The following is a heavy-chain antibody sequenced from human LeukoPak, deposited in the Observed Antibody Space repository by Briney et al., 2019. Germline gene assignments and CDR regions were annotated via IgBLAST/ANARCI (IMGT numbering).Heavy chain of an antibody. V-gene: IGHV5-51*01. J-gene: IGHJ3*02. CDR2: IYPGDSDT. D-gene: IGHD3-22*01. Sequence: GESLKISCKGSGYSFTTYWIGWVRQMPGKGLEWMGIIYPGDSDTRYNPSFQGQVTISADKSISTAYLQWSSLKASDTAMYYCARLGYDSSGYYYGGVFDIWGQGTMLTVSS. CDR1: GYSFTTYW. CDR3: ARLGYDSSGYYYGGVFDI.